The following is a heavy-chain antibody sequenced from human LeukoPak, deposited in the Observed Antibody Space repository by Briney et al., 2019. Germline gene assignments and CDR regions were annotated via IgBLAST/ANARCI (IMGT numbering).Heavy chain of an antibody. V-gene: IGHV3-13*01. D-gene: IGHD4-17*01. Sequence: GSLRLSCAASGFTFSSYDMHWVRQATGKGLEWVSAIGTAGDTYYPGSVKGRFTISRENAKNSLYLQMNSLRAGDTAVYYCARSPPTAYYYYYGMDVWGQGTTVTVSS. CDR2: IGTAGDT. J-gene: IGHJ6*02. CDR3: ARSPPTAYYYYYGMDV. CDR1: GFTFSSYD.